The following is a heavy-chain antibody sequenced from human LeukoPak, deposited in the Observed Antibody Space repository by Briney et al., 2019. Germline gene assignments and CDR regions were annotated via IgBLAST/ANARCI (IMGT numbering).Heavy chain of an antibody. CDR3: AKEAQGCSITSCYFDS. V-gene: IGHV3-30*12. D-gene: IGHD2-2*01. J-gene: IGHJ4*02. CDR1: GFTFSSYG. Sequence: GGSLRLSCAASGFTFSSYGMHWVRQAPGKGLEWVAVILSGGSKEFYTDSVKGRFTISRDNSKNTLFLQMNSLRAEDTAVYYCAKEAQGCSITSCYFDSWGQGTLVTVSS. CDR2: ILSGGSKE.